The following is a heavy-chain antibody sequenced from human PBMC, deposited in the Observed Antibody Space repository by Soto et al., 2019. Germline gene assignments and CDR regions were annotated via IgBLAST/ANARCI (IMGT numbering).Heavy chain of an antibody. D-gene: IGHD6-6*01. CDR1: GYSFTSYW. V-gene: IGHV5-51*01. CDR2: IYPGDSDT. J-gene: IGHJ4*02. Sequence: GESLKISCKGSGYSFTSYWIGWVRQMPGKGLEWMGIIYPGDSDTRYSPSFQGQVTISAAKSISTAYLQWSSLKASDTAMYYCARQGYSSSSEYYFDYWGQGTLVTVSS. CDR3: ARQGYSSSSEYYFDY.